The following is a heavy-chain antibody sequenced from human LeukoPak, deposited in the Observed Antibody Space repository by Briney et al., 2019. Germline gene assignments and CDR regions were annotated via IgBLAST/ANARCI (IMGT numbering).Heavy chain of an antibody. CDR2: ISGGGSST. D-gene: IGHD1-26*01. CDR3: AKAVDGSYKFDY. V-gene: IGHV3-23*01. J-gene: IGHJ4*02. CDR1: GFTFTIYA. Sequence: PWGSLRLSCAASGFTFTIYAVSWVRQAPGKGLEWVSTISGGGSSTYYTDSVKGRFTISRDNSKNTLYLQMNSLRAEDTAIYYCAKAVDGSYKFDYWGQGTLVTVSS.